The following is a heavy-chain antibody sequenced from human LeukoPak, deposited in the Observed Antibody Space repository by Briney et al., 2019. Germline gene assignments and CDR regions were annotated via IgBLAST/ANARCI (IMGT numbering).Heavy chain of an antibody. CDR3: ARDGGLGHCSSTSCPGDGMDV. Sequence: PSETLSLTCTVSGDSINSLDLWSWVRQPPGKGLEWIGEIYHSGSTNYNPSLKSRDTISVDKSKNQFSLKLSSVTAADTAVYYCARDGGLGHCSSTSCPGDGMDVWGQGTTVTVSS. CDR2: IYHSGST. CDR1: GDSINSLDL. D-gene: IGHD2-2*03. J-gene: IGHJ6*02. V-gene: IGHV4-4*02.